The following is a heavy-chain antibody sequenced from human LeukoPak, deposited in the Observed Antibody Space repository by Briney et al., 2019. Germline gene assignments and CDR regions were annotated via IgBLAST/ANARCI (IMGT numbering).Heavy chain of an antibody. D-gene: IGHD6-6*01. J-gene: IGHJ4*02. CDR3: ARVPSIAALYWDY. CDR1: GSTFSSYA. Sequence: SVKVSCKASGSTFSSYAISWVRQAPGQGLEWMGRIIPIFGTANYAQKFQGRVTITADKSTSTAYMELSSLRSEDTAVSYCARVPSIAALYWDYWGQGTLVTVSS. V-gene: IGHV1-69*06. CDR2: IIPIFGTA.